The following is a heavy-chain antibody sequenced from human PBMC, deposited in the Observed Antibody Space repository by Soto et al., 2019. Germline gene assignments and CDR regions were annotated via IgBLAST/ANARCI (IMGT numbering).Heavy chain of an antibody. CDR2: IFYRGNT. CDR3: ELYQYTGPTATGRFDP. D-gene: IGHD2-21*02. Sequence: SETLSLTCTVSGGSLSSGPYYWGWIRQPPGKGLEWIGNIFYRGNTYYNPSLTSRVTISVDTSKNQFSLKLNSVTAADTAVYYCELYQYTGPTATGRFDPWGQGTLVT. CDR1: GGSLSSGPYY. J-gene: IGHJ5*02. V-gene: IGHV4-39*01.